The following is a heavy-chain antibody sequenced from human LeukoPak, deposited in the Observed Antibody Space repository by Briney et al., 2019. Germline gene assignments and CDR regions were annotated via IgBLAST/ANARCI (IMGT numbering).Heavy chain of an antibody. Sequence: SETLSLTCAVYGGSFSGYYWSWIRQPPGKGLEWIGEINHSGSTNYSPSLKSRVTISVDTSKNQFSLKLSSVTAADTAVYYCARGPTYYYDSSGDKGTRYFDYWGQGTLVTVSS. J-gene: IGHJ4*02. CDR1: GGSFSGYY. V-gene: IGHV4-34*01. D-gene: IGHD3-22*01. CDR2: INHSGST. CDR3: ARGPTYYYDSSGDKGTRYFDY.